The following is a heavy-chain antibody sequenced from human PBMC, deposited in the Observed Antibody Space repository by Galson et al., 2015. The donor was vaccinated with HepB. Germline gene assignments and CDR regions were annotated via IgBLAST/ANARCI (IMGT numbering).Heavy chain of an antibody. V-gene: IGHV3-7*01. Sequence: SLRLSCAASGFTFSRYWMSWVRQAPGKGLEWVANIKQDGSEKYYVDSVKGRFTISRDNSKNSLYLQMNSLRDEDTAVYYCTRGSAEAGGDYWGQGTLVIVSS. J-gene: IGHJ4*02. CDR2: IKQDGSEK. CDR3: TRGSAEAGGDY. CDR1: GFTFSRYW. D-gene: IGHD3-3*01.